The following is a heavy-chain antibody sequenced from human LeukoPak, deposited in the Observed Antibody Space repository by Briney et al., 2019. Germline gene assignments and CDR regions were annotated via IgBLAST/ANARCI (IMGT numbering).Heavy chain of an antibody. Sequence: GGSLRLSCAASGFTFSSYWVSWVRQAPGKGLEWVANIKQDGSEKYYVDSVKGRFTISRDNAKNSLYLQMNSLRAEDTAVYYCAKVGEDGSIWFGELSYYFDYWGQGTLVTVSS. CDR3: AKVGEDGSIWFGELSYYFDY. CDR1: GFTFSSYW. J-gene: IGHJ4*02. V-gene: IGHV3-7*03. CDR2: IKQDGSEK. D-gene: IGHD3-10*01.